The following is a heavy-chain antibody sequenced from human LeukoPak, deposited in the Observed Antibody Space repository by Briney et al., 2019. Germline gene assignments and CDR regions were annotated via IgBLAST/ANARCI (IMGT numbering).Heavy chain of an antibody. J-gene: IGHJ4*02. V-gene: IGHV3-30*18. CDR3: AKDVASGWYGGDY. D-gene: IGHD6-19*01. CDR1: GFTFSSYG. CDR2: ISYDGSNK. Sequence: GGSLRLSCAASGFTFSSYGMHWVRQAPGKGLEWVAVISYDGSNKYYADSVKGRFTISRDNSKNTLYLQMNSLRAEDTAVYYCAKDVASGWYGGDYWGQGTLVTVSS.